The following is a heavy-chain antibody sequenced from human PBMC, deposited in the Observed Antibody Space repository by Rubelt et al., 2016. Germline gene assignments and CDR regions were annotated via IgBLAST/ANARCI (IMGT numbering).Heavy chain of an antibody. CDR1: GYTLTELS. CDR3: ATFGGSYYSLWGFDY. J-gene: IGHJ4*02. Sequence: QVQLVQSGAEVKKPGASVKVSCKVSGYTLTELSVHWARQAPGKGLEWMGGFDPEDGETSYAQKFQGRVTMTEDTSTDTAYMVLISLRSEDTAVYYCATFGGSYYSLWGFDYWGQGTLVTVSS. D-gene: IGHD1-26*01. V-gene: IGHV1-24*01. CDR2: FDPEDGET.